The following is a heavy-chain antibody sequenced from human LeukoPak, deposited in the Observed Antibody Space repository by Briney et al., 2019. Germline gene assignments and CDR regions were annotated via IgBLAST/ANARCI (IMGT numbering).Heavy chain of an antibody. Sequence: GGSLRLSCAASGFTFSTYGMTWVRQAPGKGLEWVSTINSGGVNTYYVDSVKGRFTISRDNSKNTLYLQMNSLRAEDTAVYDCAKPRGLTIVGAHFDYWGQGTLVTVSS. J-gene: IGHJ4*02. CDR2: INSGGVNT. V-gene: IGHV3-23*01. D-gene: IGHD1-26*01. CDR3: AKPRGLTIVGAHFDY. CDR1: GFTFSTYG.